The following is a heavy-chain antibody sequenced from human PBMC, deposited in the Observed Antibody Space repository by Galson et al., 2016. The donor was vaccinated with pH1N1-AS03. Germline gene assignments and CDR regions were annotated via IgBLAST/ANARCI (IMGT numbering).Heavy chain of an antibody. V-gene: IGHV4-39*01. J-gene: IGHJ6*04. CDR2: ISYREGK. CDR1: GDSISNNYY. D-gene: IGHD2-15*01. CDR3: GWYRAVVLRVLSVDD. Sequence: ETLSLTCTVSGDSISNNYYWGWIRQPPGRGLEWIGSISYREGKYYNPSLESRVTMSVDTSKNQLSLKLDSVTAADTAVYYCGWYRAVVLRVLSVDDWGKGTTVTVSS.